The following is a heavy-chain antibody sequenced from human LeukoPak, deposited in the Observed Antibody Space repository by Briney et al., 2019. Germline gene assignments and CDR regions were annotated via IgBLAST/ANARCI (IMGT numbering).Heavy chain of an antibody. V-gene: IGHV4-39*01. D-gene: IGHD1-26*01. CDR2: IYYSGST. CDR1: GGSISSSSYY. CDR3: ARHKWSVGSDY. Sequence: PSETLSLTCTVSGGSISSSSYYWGWLRQPPGKGLEWVGTIYYSGSTYYNPSLKSRVTISVDTSKNQFSLKLSSVTAADTAVYYCARHKWSVGSDYWGQGTLVTVSS. J-gene: IGHJ4*02.